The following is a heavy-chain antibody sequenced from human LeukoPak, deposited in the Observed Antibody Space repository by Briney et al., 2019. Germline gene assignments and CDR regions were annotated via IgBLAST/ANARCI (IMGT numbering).Heavy chain of an antibody. CDR3: AKRGGSGIGDAFDI. J-gene: IGHJ3*02. D-gene: IGHD3-10*01. Sequence: PGGTLRLSCAASGFTFSSYGMSWVRQAPGKGLEWVSAISGSGGSTYYADSVRGRFTISRDNSKNTLYLQMNSLRAEDTAVYYCAKRGGSGIGDAFDIWGQGTMVTVSS. CDR2: ISGSGGST. CDR1: GFTFSSYG. V-gene: IGHV3-23*01.